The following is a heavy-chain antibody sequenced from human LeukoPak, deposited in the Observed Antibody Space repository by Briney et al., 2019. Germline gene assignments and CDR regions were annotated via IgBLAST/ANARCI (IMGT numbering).Heavy chain of an antibody. V-gene: IGHV3-21*01. J-gene: IGHJ4*02. D-gene: IGHD6-19*01. CDR3: ARELVSGWSPDY. CDR1: GFTFSSYS. CDR2: ISSSSSYI. Sequence: GGSLRLSCAASGFTFSSYSMNWVRQAPGKGLEWVSSISSSSSYIYYADSVKGRFTISRDNAKNSLYLQMNSLRAEDTAVYYCARELVSGWSPDYWGQGTLVTVSS.